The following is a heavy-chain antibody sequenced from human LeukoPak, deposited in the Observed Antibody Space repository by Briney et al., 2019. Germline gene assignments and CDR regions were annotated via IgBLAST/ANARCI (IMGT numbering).Heavy chain of an antibody. CDR1: GYTFTSYG. D-gene: IGHD3-22*01. Sequence: ASVNVSCKASGYTFTSYGISWVRQAPGQGLEWMGWISAYNGNTNYAQKLQGRVTMTTDTSTSTAYVELRSLRSDDTAVYYCARDQDYYDSSGSDYWGQGTLVTVSS. J-gene: IGHJ4*02. V-gene: IGHV1-18*01. CDR3: ARDQDYYDSSGSDY. CDR2: ISAYNGNT.